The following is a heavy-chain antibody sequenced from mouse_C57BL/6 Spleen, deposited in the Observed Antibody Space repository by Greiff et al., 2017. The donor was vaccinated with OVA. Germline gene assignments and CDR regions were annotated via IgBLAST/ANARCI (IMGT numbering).Heavy chain of an antibody. CDR3: ARSPYDYDVDYYAMDY. J-gene: IGHJ4*01. Sequence: QVQLQQPGAELVKPGASVKLSCKASGYTFTSYWMHWVKQRPGQGLEWIGMIHPNSGSTNYNEKFKSKATLTVDKSSSTAYMQLSSLTSEDSAVYYCARSPYDYDVDYYAMDYWGQGTSVTVSS. CDR2: IHPNSGST. V-gene: IGHV1-64*01. D-gene: IGHD2-4*01. CDR1: GYTFTSYW.